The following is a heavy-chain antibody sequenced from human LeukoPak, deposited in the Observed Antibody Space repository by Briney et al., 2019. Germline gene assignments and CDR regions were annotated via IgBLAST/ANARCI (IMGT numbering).Heavy chain of an antibody. J-gene: IGHJ5*02. CDR1: GGTFSSYA. CDR3: ARDNYAGANWFDP. V-gene: IGHV1-69*05. Sequence: ASVKVSSKASGGTFSSYAISWVRQAPGQGLEWMGGIIPIFGTANYAQKFQGRVSITTDESTSTAYMELSSLRSEDTAVYYCARDNYAGANWFDPWGQGTLVTVSS. D-gene: IGHD1-7*01. CDR2: IIPIFGTA.